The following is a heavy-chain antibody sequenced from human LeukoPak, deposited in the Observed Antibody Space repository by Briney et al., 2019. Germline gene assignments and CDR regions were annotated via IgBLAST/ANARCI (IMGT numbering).Heavy chain of an antibody. CDR2: ISNRGSTI. V-gene: IGHV3-11*01. CDR1: GFTFSDYY. D-gene: IGHD1-26*01. CDR3: ARAMREHFDY. Sequence: GGSLRLSCAASGFTFSDYYMSWIRQAPGKGLECVSYISNRGSTIYYADSVKGRFTISRDNAKKSLSLQMNSLRAEDTAVYYCARAMREHFDYWGQGTLSPSPQ. J-gene: IGHJ4*02.